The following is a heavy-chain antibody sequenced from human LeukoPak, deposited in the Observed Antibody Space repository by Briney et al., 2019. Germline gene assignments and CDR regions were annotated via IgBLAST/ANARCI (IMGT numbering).Heavy chain of an antibody. V-gene: IGHV1-18*01. CDR1: GYTFTSYG. D-gene: IGHD3-9*01. J-gene: IGHJ3*02. CDR3: ARSDWVTIKGAFDI. Sequence: ASVKVSRKASGYTFTSYGISWVRQAPGQGLEWMGWISAYNGNTNYAQKLQGRVTMTTDTSTSTAYMELRSLRSDDTAVYYCARSDWVTIKGAFDIWGQGTMVTVSS. CDR2: ISAYNGNT.